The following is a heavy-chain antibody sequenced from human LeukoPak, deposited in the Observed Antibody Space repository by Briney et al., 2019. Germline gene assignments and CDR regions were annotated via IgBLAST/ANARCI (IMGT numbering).Heavy chain of an antibody. V-gene: IGHV3-43*02. CDR3: AKEEYSHTTNYFDN. CDR1: GFIFDDYA. D-gene: IGHD2-8*01. J-gene: IGHJ4*02. Sequence: GGSLRLSCAASGFIFDDYAVHWVRQAPGKGLEWVSLISGDGGSTFADSVRGRFTISRDNSKNSLSLQMNSLTTEDTALYYCAKEEYSHTTNYFDNWGQGILVTVSS. CDR2: ISGDGGST.